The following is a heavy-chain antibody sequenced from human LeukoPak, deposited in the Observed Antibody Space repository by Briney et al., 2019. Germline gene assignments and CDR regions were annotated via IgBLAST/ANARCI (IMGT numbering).Heavy chain of an antibody. CDR2: ISYDGSNK. D-gene: IGHD6-19*01. Sequence: GGSLRLSCAASGFTFSSYAMHWVRQAPGKGLEWVAVISYDGSNKYYADSVKGRFTISRDNSKNTLYLQMNSLRAEDTAVYYCAREYSSGWYGTPIPFDPWGQGTLVTVSS. V-gene: IGHV3-30*04. CDR3: AREYSSGWYGTPIPFDP. CDR1: GFTFSSYA. J-gene: IGHJ5*02.